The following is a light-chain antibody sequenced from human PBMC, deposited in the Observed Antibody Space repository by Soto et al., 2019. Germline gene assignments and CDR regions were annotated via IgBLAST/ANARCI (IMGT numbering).Light chain of an antibody. CDR3: QQRSNWPT. Sequence: EIVLTKSPATLYLSPGERATLSCRASQSVSSYLAWYQQKPGQAPRLLIYDASNRATGIPARFSGSGSGTDFTLTISSLEPADFAVYYCQQRSNWPTFGGGTKVEIK. CDR1: QSVSSY. CDR2: DAS. V-gene: IGKV3-11*01. J-gene: IGKJ4*01.